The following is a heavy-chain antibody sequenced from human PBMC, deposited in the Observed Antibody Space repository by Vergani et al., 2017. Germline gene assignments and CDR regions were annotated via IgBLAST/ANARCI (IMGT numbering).Heavy chain of an antibody. CDR3: ARDRDIVVVPAAIRRYYYYYYYMDV. Sequence: QVQLVESGGGVVQPGRSLRLSCAASGFTFSSYGMHWVRQAPGKGLEWVAVIWYDGSNKYYADSVKGRFTISRDNSKNTLYVQMNSLRAEDTAVYYCARDRDIVVVPAAIRRYYYYYYYMDVWGKGTTVTVSS. V-gene: IGHV3-33*01. CDR2: IWYDGSNK. D-gene: IGHD2-2*02. J-gene: IGHJ6*03. CDR1: GFTFSSYG.